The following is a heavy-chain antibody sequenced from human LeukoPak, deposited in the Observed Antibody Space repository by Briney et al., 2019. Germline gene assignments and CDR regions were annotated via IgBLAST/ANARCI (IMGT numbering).Heavy chain of an antibody. Sequence: PGGSLRLSCAGSVFTFSSYSMNWVRQAPGKGLEWVSSISSGGTYIYYADSVKGRVTISRDNTKNSLYLQMNSLRAEDTAVYYCARDRSGYSGYECQAYWGQGTLVTVSS. J-gene: IGHJ4*02. CDR2: ISSGGTYI. D-gene: IGHD5-12*01. V-gene: IGHV3-21*01. CDR1: VFTFSSYS. CDR3: ARDRSGYSGYECQAY.